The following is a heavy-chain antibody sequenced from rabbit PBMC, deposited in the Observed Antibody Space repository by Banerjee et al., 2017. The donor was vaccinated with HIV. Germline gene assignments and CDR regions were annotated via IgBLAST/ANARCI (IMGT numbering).Heavy chain of an antibody. J-gene: IGHJ3*01. CDR1: GFTLCSGYF. CDR3: ARWGGVGTDIYYL. Sequence: QSLTESGGYLVKPGASLTLNSTASGFTLCSGYFMCWVRQAPGKGLEWIGCIYTGSGSTYYASWAKGRFTISKTSSTTVTLQLNSLTVADTATYFCARWGGVGTDIYYLWGQGTLVTVS. V-gene: IGHV1S40*01. CDR2: IYTGSGST. D-gene: IGHD4-1*01.